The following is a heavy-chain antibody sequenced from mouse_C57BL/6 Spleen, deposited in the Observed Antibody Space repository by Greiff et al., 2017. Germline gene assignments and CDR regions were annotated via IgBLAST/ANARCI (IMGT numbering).Heavy chain of an antibody. Sequence: DVMLVESGEGLVKPGGSLKLSCAASGFTFSSYAMSWVRQTPEKRLEWVAYISSGGDYIYYADTVKGRFTISRDNARNTLYLQMSSLKSEDTAMYYCTRGYDYDAWFAYWGQGTLVTVSA. CDR3: TRGYDYDAWFAY. J-gene: IGHJ3*01. CDR2: ISSGGDYI. CDR1: GFTFSSYA. D-gene: IGHD2-4*01. V-gene: IGHV5-9-1*02.